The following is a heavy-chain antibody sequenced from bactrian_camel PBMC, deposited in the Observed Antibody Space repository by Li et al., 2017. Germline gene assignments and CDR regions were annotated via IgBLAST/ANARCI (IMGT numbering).Heavy chain of an antibody. CDR3: AACRTSLRDETQFRY. J-gene: IGHJ6*01. CDR2: ITTGGSST. CDR1: ADALMY. V-gene: IGHV3S54*01. Sequence: HVQLVESGGGLVQPGGSLRLSCPASADALMYMAWFRQAPGQKREAVAAITTGGSSTMYHDSVKGRFTISRDNAKNTLYLQMNSLQTEDMAVYYCAACRTSLRDETQFRYWGQGTQV.